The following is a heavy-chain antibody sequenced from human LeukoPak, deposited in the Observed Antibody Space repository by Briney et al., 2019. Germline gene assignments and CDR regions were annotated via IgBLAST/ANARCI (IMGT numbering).Heavy chain of an antibody. CDR2: ISYDGSNK. V-gene: IGHV3-30*18. D-gene: IGHD5-24*01. J-gene: IGHJ4*02. Sequence: GRSLRLSCAASGFTFSNYVMHWVRQAPGKGLECMAVISYDGSNKYYADSVKGRFTISRDNSKNTLYLQMNSLRAEDTAVYYCAKNRGWLQLQYYFDYWGQGTLVTVSS. CDR3: AKNRGWLQLQYYFDY. CDR1: GFTFSNYV.